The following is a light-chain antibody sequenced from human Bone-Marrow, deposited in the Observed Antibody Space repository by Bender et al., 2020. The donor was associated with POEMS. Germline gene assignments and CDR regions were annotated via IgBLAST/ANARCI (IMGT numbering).Light chain of an antibody. Sequence: STELTQPPSVSVSPGQTARISCSGDTLAKQYAHWYQQRPGQAPAVLIYKDSERPSGIPERFSGSTSGTVVTLTITGVRTEDEADYYCQSADSSGTYWVFGGGTKLTVL. J-gene: IGLJ3*02. CDR1: TLAKQY. V-gene: IGLV3-25*03. CDR2: KDS. CDR3: QSADSSGTYWV.